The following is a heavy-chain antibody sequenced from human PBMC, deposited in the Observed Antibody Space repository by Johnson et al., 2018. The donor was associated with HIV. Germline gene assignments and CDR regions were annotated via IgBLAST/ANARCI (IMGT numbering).Heavy chain of an antibody. CDR1: GFTFNSYW. D-gene: IGHD6-13*01. J-gene: IGHJ3*02. Sequence: MQLVESGGGLVQPGGSLRLSCAASGFTFNSYWMSWVRQAPGKGLEWMANVNQDGSEKYYADSVKGRFTISRDNSKNTLYLQMNSLRAEDTAVYYCARDGLAARVVGAFDIWGQGTMVTVSS. CDR3: ARDGLAARVVGAFDI. V-gene: IGHV3-7*01. CDR2: VNQDGSEK.